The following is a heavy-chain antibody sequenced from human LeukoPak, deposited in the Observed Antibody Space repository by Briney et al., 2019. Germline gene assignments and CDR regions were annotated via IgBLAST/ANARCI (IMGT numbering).Heavy chain of an antibody. Sequence: GESLKISCAASGFTVSSNYMSWVRQAPGKGLEWVSVIYSGGSTYYADSVKGRFTISRDNSKNTLYLQMNSLRAEDTAVYYCARVRKYSSSWYLDYWGQGTLVTVSS. V-gene: IGHV3-53*01. CDR1: GFTVSSNY. CDR2: IYSGGST. D-gene: IGHD6-13*01. CDR3: ARVRKYSSSWYLDY. J-gene: IGHJ4*02.